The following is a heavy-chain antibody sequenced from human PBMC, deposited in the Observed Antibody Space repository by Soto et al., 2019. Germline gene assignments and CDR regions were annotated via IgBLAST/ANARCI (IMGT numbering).Heavy chain of an antibody. CDR1: GGSISSSSYY. D-gene: IGHD5-12*01. Sequence: SETLSLTCTVSGGSISSSSYYWGWIRQPPGKGLEWIGSIYYSGSTYYNPSLKSRLTISVDTSKNQFSLTLGSVTAADTAVYYCARHHGGYDYYFDYWGQGTLVTVSS. CDR2: IYYSGST. V-gene: IGHV4-39*01. J-gene: IGHJ4*02. CDR3: ARHHGGYDYYFDY.